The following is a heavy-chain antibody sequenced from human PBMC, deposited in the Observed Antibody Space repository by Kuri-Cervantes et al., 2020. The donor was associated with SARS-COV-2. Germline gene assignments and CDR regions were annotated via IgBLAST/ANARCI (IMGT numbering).Heavy chain of an antibody. CDR2: ISSSSSYI. CDR1: GYTISRYA. D-gene: IGHD6-13*01. J-gene: IGHJ6*02. V-gene: IGHV3-21*01. CDR3: ARDRDGYSSSWYGAYYYGMDV. Sequence: HTFSSSGYTISRYAMHWVRQAPGKGLEWVSSISSSSSYIYYADSVKGRFTISRDNAKNSLYLQMNSLRAEDTAVYYCARDRDGYSSSWYGAYYYGMDVWGQGTTVTVSS.